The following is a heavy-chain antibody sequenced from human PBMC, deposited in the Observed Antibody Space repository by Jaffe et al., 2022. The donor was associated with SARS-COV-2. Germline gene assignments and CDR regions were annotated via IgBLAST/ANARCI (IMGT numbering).Heavy chain of an antibody. CDR3: AKEGKPRGDYVYFDY. D-gene: IGHD4-17*01. J-gene: IGHJ4*02. V-gene: IGHV3-30*18. Sequence: QVQLVESGGGVVQPGRSLRLSCAASGFTFSNYGMHWVRQAPGKGLEWVAVMTYDGSNKYYADSVKGRFTISRDSPKNTVFLQMNSLRAEDTAVYYCAKEGKPRGDYVYFDYWGQGTLVTVSS. CDR1: GFTFSNYG. CDR2: MTYDGSNK.